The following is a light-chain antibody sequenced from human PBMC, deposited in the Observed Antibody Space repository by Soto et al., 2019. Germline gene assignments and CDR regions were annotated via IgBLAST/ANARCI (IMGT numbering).Light chain of an antibody. Sequence: QSVLTQPPSVSAAPGQRVTISCSGSSSNIGNNYVSWYQHLPGTAPELLIYDNNQRPSGIPDRFSGSKSGTSATLGNTGLQTGDEADYYCGTWDGSLSVFVFGTGTKVTVL. CDR2: DNN. V-gene: IGLV1-51*01. J-gene: IGLJ1*01. CDR3: GTWDGSLSVFV. CDR1: SSNIGNNY.